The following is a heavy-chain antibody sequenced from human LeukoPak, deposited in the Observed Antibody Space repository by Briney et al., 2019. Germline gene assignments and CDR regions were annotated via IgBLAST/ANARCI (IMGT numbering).Heavy chain of an antibody. J-gene: IGHJ4*02. CDR1: GGSISRYY. CDR2: IYTSGST. Sequence: SETLSLTCTVSGGSISRYYWSWSRQPAGKGLEWIGRIYTSGSTNYNPSLKSRVTMSVDTSKNQFSLKLSSVTAADTAVYYCARALDGGTPPAFDYWGQGTLVTVSS. CDR3: ARALDGGTPPAFDY. V-gene: IGHV4-4*07. D-gene: IGHD3-16*01.